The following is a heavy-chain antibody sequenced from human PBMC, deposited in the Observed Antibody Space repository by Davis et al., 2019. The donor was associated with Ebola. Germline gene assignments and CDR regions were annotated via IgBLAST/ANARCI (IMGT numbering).Heavy chain of an antibody. J-gene: IGHJ4*02. D-gene: IGHD6-13*01. CDR3: AREAPIAAAGDY. Sequence: GESLKISCAASGFTFSSYWMSWIRQAPGKGLEWVANINQDGDIKFYVDSVKGRFTISRDNAKNSLYLQMNSLRAEDSAVYYCAREAPIAAAGDYWGQGTLVTVSS. CDR2: INQDGDIK. CDR1: GFTFSSYW. V-gene: IGHV3-7*01.